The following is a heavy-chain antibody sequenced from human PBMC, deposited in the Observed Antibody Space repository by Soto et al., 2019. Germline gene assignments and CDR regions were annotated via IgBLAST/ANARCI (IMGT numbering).Heavy chain of an antibody. CDR1: GFTVSSKY. V-gene: IGHV3-66*01. CDR3: ARGQDQLLAYYYYGMDV. CDR2: IQSGGTT. J-gene: IGHJ6*02. Sequence: TGGSLRLSCAASGFTVSSKYMSWVRQAPGKGLEWVSLIQSGGTTYYADSVKGRFTISRDTSENTLHLQMDSLRAEDTAVYYCARGQDQLLAYYYYGMDVWGQGTTVTVSS. D-gene: IGHD2-2*01.